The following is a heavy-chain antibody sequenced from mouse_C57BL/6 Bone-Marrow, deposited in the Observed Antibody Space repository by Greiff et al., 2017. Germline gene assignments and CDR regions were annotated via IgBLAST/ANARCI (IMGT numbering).Heavy chain of an antibody. CDR3: TTFIYDGYYWFAY. CDR2: IDPENGDT. CDR1: GFNIKDDY. V-gene: IGHV14-4*01. J-gene: IGHJ3*01. D-gene: IGHD2-3*01. Sequence: EVQLQQSGAELVRPGASVKLSCTASGFNIKDDYMHWVKQRPEQGLEWIGWIDPENGDTEYASKFQGKATITADTSSNTAYLQLSSLTSEETAVYYCTTFIYDGYYWFAYWGQGTLVTVSA.